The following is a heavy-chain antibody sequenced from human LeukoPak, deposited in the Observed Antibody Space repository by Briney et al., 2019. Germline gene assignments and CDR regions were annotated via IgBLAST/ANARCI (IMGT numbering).Heavy chain of an antibody. Sequence: GGSLRLSCAASGFTFSSYEMNWVRQAPGKGLEWVSYISSSGSTIYYADSVKGRFTISRDNAKNSLYLQMNSLRAEDTALYYCAKDIIPQIGGYSYGWDYWGQGTLVTVSS. CDR3: AKDIIPQIGGYSYGWDY. V-gene: IGHV3-48*03. D-gene: IGHD5-18*01. CDR2: ISSSGSTI. J-gene: IGHJ4*02. CDR1: GFTFSSYE.